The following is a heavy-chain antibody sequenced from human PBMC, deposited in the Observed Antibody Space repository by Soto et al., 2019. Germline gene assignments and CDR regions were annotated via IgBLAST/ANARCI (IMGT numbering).Heavy chain of an antibody. V-gene: IGHV1-18*01. J-gene: IGHJ5*02. CDR3: ARAPFIVWYSGGDNWFDP. Sequence: ASVKVSCKASGYTFTSYGISWVRQAPGQGLEWMGWISAYNGNTNYAQKLQGRVTMTTDTSTSTAYMELRSLRSDDTAVYYCARAPFIVWYSGGDNWFDPWGQGTLVTVSS. D-gene: IGHD2-21*01. CDR2: ISAYNGNT. CDR1: GYTFTSYG.